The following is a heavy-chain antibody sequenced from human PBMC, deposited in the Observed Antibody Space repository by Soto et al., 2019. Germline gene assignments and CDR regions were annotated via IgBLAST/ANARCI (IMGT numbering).Heavy chain of an antibody. CDR2: IWYDGSNK. CDR1: GFTFSSYG. V-gene: IGHV3-33*01. CDR3: ARAPHGGKGDY. J-gene: IGHJ4*02. Sequence: QVQLVESGGGVVQPGRSLRLSCAASGFTFSSYGMHWVRQAPGKGLEWVAVIWYDGSNKYYADSVKGRFTISRDNSKNTLYLQMNSLRAEDTAVYYCARAPHGGKGDYWGQGTLVTVSS. D-gene: IGHD3-16*01.